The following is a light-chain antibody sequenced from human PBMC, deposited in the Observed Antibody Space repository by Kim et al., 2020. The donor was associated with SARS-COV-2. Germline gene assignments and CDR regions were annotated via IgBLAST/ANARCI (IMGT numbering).Light chain of an antibody. CDR2: AAS. J-gene: IGKJ1*01. CDR1: QDISNY. Sequence: DIQMTQSPSSLSASVGDRVTITCRASQDISNYLACFQLKPGKAPKLLIYAASALQPGVPSRFSGSGSGTDFTLTVTSLQPEDVATYYCQKCDSAPWTFGQGTKVDI. CDR3: QKCDSAPWT. V-gene: IGKV1-27*01.